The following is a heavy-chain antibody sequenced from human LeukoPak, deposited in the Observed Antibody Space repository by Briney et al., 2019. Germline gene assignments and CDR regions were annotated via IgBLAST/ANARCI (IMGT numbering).Heavy chain of an antibody. CDR1: GHTLNELA. CDR2: FNAEDGET. Sequence: ASVKVSCKVSGHTLNELAIQWVRQAPGKGPEWMGGFNAEDGETIYAQKFQGRVTMTEDRSIETAYLDLTSLRSEDTAVYYCATHYDGGAYYPQYYYYQMDVWGKGTTITVSS. CDR3: ATHYDGGAYYPQYYYYQMDV. J-gene: IGHJ6*03. D-gene: IGHD3-22*01. V-gene: IGHV1-24*01.